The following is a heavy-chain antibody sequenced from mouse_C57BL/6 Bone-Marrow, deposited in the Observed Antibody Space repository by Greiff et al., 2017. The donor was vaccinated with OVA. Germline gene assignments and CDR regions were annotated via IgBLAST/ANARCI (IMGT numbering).Heavy chain of an antibody. CDR3: ARDPSSYRWFAY. J-gene: IGHJ3*01. CDR1: GFTFSSYA. CDR2: ISDGGSYT. Sequence: EVMLVESGGGLVKPGGSLKLSCAASGFTFSSYAMSWVRQTPEKRLEWVATISDGGSYTYYPDNVKGRFTISRDNAKNNLYLQMSHLKSEDTAMYYCARDPSSYRWFAYWGQGTLVTVSA. V-gene: IGHV5-4*01. D-gene: IGHD1-1*01.